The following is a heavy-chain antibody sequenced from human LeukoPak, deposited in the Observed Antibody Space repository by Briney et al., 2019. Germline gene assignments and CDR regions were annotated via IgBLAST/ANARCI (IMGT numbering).Heavy chain of an antibody. D-gene: IGHD1-26*01. V-gene: IGHV1-18*01. J-gene: IGHJ4*02. CDR2: VSAYNGNT. CDR3: ARWVGGTTPLIPTFDY. CDR1: GYTFINYG. Sequence: ASVTVSRKASGYTFINYGISGVRPAPGQGRAWMGWVSAYNGNTNYAQKLQGRVTMTTATSQSTAYMELRSLRSDDTAVYYCARWVGGTTPLIPTFDYWGQGTLVTVSS.